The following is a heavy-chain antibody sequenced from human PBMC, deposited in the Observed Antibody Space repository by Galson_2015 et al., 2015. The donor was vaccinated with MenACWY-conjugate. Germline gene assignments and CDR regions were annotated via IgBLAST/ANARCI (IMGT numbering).Heavy chain of an antibody. CDR1: GFTFSDYA. J-gene: IGHJ1*01. D-gene: IGHD6-19*01. V-gene: IGHV3-23*01. Sequence: SLRLSCAVSGFTFSDYAMSWVRQAPGKGLEWVSGISASGGGTYYPDSVKGRFTISRDNSRNTLYLQMNSLRAEDTAVYYCAKDPSDGWYGYFQHWGQGTLVTVSS. CDR3: AKDPSDGWYGYFQH. CDR2: ISASGGGT.